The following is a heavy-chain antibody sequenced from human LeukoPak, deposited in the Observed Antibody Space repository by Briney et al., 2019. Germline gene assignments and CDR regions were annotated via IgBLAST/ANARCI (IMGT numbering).Heavy chain of an antibody. CDR1: GGSISSYY. V-gene: IGHV4-59*01. J-gene: IGHJ4*02. D-gene: IGHD3-3*01. CDR2: IYYSGST. CDR3: ARDPGYYDFWSGPAYYFDY. Sequence: SETLSLTCTVSGGSISSYYWSWIRQPPGKGLEWIGYIYYSGSTNYNPSLKSRVTISIDTSKNQFSLKLSSVTAADTAVYYCARDPGYYDFWSGPAYYFDYWGQGTLVTVSS.